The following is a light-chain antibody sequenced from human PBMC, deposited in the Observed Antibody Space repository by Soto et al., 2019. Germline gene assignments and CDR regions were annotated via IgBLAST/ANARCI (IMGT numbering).Light chain of an antibody. CDR3: QQSYSTPWT. V-gene: IGKV1-39*01. CDR2: AAS. J-gene: IGKJ1*01. CDR1: QSISRS. Sequence: DIQMTQSPSSLSASVGDRVTIACRASQSISRSLNWYQQKPGKAPKLLIYAASSLQSGVPSRFSGSGSGTDFALTISSRQPEHFATYYCQQSYSTPWTVGQGTKVDSK.